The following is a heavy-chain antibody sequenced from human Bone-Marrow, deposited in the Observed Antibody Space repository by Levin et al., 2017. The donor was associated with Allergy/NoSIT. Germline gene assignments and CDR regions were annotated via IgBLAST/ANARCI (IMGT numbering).Heavy chain of an antibody. CDR2: IIPIFGTA. D-gene: IGHD2-2*01. Sequence: SVKVSCKASGGTFSSYAISWVRQAPGQGLEWMGGIIPIFGTANYAQKFQGRVTITADESTSTAYMELSSLRSEDTAVYYCARAVVPAATSWGVGYYYYMDVWGKGTTVTVSS. J-gene: IGHJ6*03. CDR3: ARAVVPAATSWGVGYYYYMDV. CDR1: GGTFSSYA. V-gene: IGHV1-69*13.